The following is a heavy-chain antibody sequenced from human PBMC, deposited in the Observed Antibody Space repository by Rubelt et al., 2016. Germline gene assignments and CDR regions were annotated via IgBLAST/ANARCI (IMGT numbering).Heavy chain of an antibody. V-gene: IGHV4-34*01. CDR1: GESFSGYY. Sequence: QVQLQQWGAGLLKPSETLSLTCAVYGESFSGYYWTWIRQPPGKGLEWIGDFSHSGGTNYNPSLKSRVTISLDTSKNQFSLKLNSVTAADTAIDFCARGTYDSGSYYPLNYWGQGTPVTVSS. J-gene: IGHJ4*02. CDR3: ARGTYDSGSYYPLNY. CDR2: FSHSGGT. D-gene: IGHD3-10*01.